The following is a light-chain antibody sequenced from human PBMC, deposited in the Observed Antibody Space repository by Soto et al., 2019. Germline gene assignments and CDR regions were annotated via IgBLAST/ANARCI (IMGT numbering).Light chain of an antibody. CDR2: QAS. V-gene: IGKV1-5*03. Sequence: DIQMTQSPSTLSASVGDGVTITCRASQSIYKWLAWYQQKLGEAPKLLIHQASSLENGVPSRFSGSGSGTEFTLTISSLQPDDFATYYCQHYDTFPWTFGQGTKVEIK. CDR3: QHYDTFPWT. J-gene: IGKJ1*01. CDR1: QSIYKW.